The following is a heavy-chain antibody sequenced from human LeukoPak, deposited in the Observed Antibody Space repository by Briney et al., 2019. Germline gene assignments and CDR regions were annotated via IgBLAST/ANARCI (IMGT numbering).Heavy chain of an antibody. Sequence: ASVKVSCKASGYTFTSYGISWVRQAPGQGLEWMGWINPNSGGTNYAQKFQGRVTMTRDTSISTAYMELSRLRSDDTAVYYCAGTDYGDYRRLDYWGQGTLVTVSS. V-gene: IGHV1-2*02. CDR1: GYTFTSYG. D-gene: IGHD4-17*01. CDR2: INPNSGGT. CDR3: AGTDYGDYRRLDY. J-gene: IGHJ4*02.